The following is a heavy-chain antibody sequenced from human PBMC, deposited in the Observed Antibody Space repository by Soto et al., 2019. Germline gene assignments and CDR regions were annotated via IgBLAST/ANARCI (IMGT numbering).Heavy chain of an antibody. Sequence: QVQLVESGGGVVQPGRSLRLSCAASGFTFSSYGMHWVRQAPGKGLEWVAVIWYDGSNKYYADSVKGRFTISRDNSKNTLYLQKNSLRAEDTAGCYGARGWACGEYATWGMDVWGQGTTVTVSS. CDR3: ARGWACGEYATWGMDV. CDR2: IWYDGSNK. CDR1: GFTFSSYG. V-gene: IGHV3-33*01. J-gene: IGHJ6*02. D-gene: IGHD4-17*01.